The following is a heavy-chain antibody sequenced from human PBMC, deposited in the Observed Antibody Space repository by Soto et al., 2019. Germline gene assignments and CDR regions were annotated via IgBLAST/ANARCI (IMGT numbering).Heavy chain of an antibody. D-gene: IGHD6-13*01. CDR1: GFTFRSHN. V-gene: IGHV3-21*01. Sequence: AGGSLRLCCAASGFTFRSHNMNWVRPGPGKGLELFSSISSSSSYIYYADSVKGRFTISRDNAKNSLYLQMNSLRAEDTAVYYCARDFEVIAAPGTSVYWGQGTLVTVSS. CDR2: ISSSSSYI. CDR3: ARDFEVIAAPGTSVY. J-gene: IGHJ4*02.